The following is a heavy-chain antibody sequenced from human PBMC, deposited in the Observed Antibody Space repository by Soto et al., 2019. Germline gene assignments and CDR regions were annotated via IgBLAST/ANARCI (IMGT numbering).Heavy chain of an antibody. V-gene: IGHV3-21*01. D-gene: IGHD2-2*02. CDR3: AREWVPAAIHYYYYGMDV. CDR1: GFTFSTYS. Sequence: EVQLVESGGGLVKPGESLRLSCAASGFTFSTYSMNWVRQAPGKGLEWVSSISSSSTSIYYIDSVKGRFTIARDNAKNALDLQMNSLRAEDTAVYYCAREWVPAAIHYYYYGMDVWGQGTTVTVSS. J-gene: IGHJ6*02. CDR2: ISSSSTSI.